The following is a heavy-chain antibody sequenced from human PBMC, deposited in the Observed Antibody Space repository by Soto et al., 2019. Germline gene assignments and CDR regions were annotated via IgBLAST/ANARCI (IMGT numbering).Heavy chain of an antibody. CDR3: ARDSDSGAHNGFDP. V-gene: IGHV1-69*12. J-gene: IGHJ5*02. CDR2: IIPVFATA. D-gene: IGHD1-1*01. CDR1: GGTFSQYG. Sequence: QVQLVQSGAEVKKPGSSVKVSCKASGGTFSQYGISWVRQAPGQRPEWMGGIIPVFATADYAQQFLGRVTITADESTSTAYMELSSLTSEDTAMYYCARDSDSGAHNGFDPWGQGTLVTVSS.